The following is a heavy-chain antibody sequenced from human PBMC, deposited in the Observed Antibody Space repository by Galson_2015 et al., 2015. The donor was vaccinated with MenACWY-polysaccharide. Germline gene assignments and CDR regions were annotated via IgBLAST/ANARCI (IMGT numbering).Heavy chain of an antibody. CDR3: AKDRGSGFRAFRFDS. CDR1: GFTFSNSG. J-gene: IGHJ4*02. Sequence: SLRLSCAASGFTFSNSGMHWVRQAPGKGLEWVAVISHDGSYEYYADSVKGRFTISRDNSKNTLYLQMSSLRAEDTAVYYCAKDRGSGFRAFRFDSWGPGNLVPVSS. D-gene: IGHD3-10*01. CDR2: ISHDGSYE. V-gene: IGHV3-30*18.